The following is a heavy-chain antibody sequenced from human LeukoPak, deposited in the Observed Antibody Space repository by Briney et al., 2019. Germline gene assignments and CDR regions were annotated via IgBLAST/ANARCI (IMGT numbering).Heavy chain of an antibody. CDR1: GNYW. D-gene: IGHD2/OR15-2a*01. J-gene: IGHJ4*02. V-gene: IGHV3-74*01. CDR3: VSFYETY. CDR2: INSDGSWT. Sequence: GGSLRLSYAASGNYWMHWVRQAPGKGLVWVSHINSDGSWTSYADSVKGRFTISKDNAKNTVYLQMNSLRAEDTAVYYCVSFYETYWGRGTLVTVSS.